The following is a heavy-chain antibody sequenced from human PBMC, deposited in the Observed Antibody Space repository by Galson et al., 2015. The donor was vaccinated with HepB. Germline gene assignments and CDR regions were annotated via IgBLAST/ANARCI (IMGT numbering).Heavy chain of an antibody. J-gene: IGHJ6*02. Sequence: SVKASCKASGYTFTSYYMHWVRQAPGQGLEWMGIINPSGGSTSYAQKFQGRVTMTRDTSTSTVYMELSSLRSEDTAVYYCASALYSNYGYYGMDVWGQGTTVTVSS. CDR2: INPSGGST. CDR3: ASALYSNYGYYGMDV. D-gene: IGHD4-11*01. V-gene: IGHV1-46*01. CDR1: GYTFTSYY.